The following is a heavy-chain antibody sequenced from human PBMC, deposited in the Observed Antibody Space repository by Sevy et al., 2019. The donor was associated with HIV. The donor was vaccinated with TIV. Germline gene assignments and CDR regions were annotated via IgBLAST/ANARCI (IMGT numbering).Heavy chain of an antibody. V-gene: IGHV3-33*01. D-gene: IGHD2-2*01. CDR3: VREGVPAAIGFDY. Sequence: GGSLRLSCATSAFTFSAYGMHWVRQAPGKGLEWVSTIWYDGGKKYYADSVKGRFTISRDNSTNTLYLQMNSLRAEDTAVYYCVREGVPAAIGFDYWGQGTLVTVSS. CDR1: AFTFSAYG. J-gene: IGHJ4*02. CDR2: IWYDGGKK.